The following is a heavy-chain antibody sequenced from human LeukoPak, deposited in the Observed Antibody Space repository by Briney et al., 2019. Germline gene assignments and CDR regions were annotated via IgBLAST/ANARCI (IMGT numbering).Heavy chain of an antibody. D-gene: IGHD2-8*01. CDR3: ARFRPYGYGMDV. J-gene: IGHJ6*02. V-gene: IGHV4-59*01. Sequence: SETLSLTCTVSGGSISSYYWSWIRQPPGKGLEWIGYIYYSGSTNYIPSLKSRVTISVDTSKKQLSLKLSSVTAADTAVYYCARFRPYGYGMDVWGQGTTVTVSS. CDR1: GGSISSYY. CDR2: IYYSGST.